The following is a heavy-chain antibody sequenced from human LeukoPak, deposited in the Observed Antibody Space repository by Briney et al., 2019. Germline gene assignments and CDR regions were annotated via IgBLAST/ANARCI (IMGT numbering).Heavy chain of an antibody. CDR2: MNPDTGNT. Sequence: ASVKVSRKASGYTFTSYEINWVRQATGQGLEWMGWMNPDTGNTGYAQKFQGRVTMTRNTSISTAYMELSSLRSEDTAVYYCARGRGGYADYYYYMDVWGKGTTVTVSS. D-gene: IGHD5-12*01. V-gene: IGHV1-8*01. J-gene: IGHJ6*03. CDR3: ARGRGGYADYYYYMDV. CDR1: GYTFTSYE.